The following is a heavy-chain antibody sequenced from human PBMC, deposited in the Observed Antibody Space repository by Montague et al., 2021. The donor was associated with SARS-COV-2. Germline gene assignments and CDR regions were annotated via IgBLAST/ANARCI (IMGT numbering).Heavy chain of an antibody. CDR2: LSGSGDHT. J-gene: IGHJ6*03. V-gene: IGHV3-23*01. CDR3: AKGGTSSATYYRDYYYYVDV. Sequence: SLRLSCAASGFTFSTYGMTWVRQAPGKGLEWVSSLSGSGDHTYYXDSXKGRFIISRDNSKDTLYLQMHSLRAEDTAVYYCAKGGTSSATYYRDYYYYVDVCGRGTAVAVSS. CDR1: GFTFSTYG. D-gene: IGHD1-26*01.